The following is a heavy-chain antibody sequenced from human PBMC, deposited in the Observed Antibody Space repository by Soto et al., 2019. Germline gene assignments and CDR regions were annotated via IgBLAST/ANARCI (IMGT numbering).Heavy chain of an antibody. V-gene: IGHV3-15*01. D-gene: IGHD2-15*01. CDR2: IKSKTDGGTT. J-gene: IGHJ4*02. CDR1: GFTFSNAW. Sequence: VQLGEFGGGLVKPGGSLRLSCAASGFTFSNAWMSWVRQAPGKGLEWVGRIKSKTDGGTTDYAAPVKGRFTISRDDSKNTPYLQMNSLKTEDTAVYYCTKEPPFGGSFDDWGQGTLVTVSS. CDR3: TKEPPFGGSFDD.